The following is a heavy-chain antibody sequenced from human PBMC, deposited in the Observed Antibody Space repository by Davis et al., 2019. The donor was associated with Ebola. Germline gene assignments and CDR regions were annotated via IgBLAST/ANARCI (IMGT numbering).Heavy chain of an antibody. CDR1: GFAFSSCS. V-gene: IGHV3-23*01. CDR2: ISNTGTAT. J-gene: IGHJ6*02. D-gene: IGHD4-11*01. Sequence: GESLKISCVASGFAFSSCSMGWVRQAPGKGLDWVSSISNTGTATNYADSVKGRFTISRDNSKNTLSLQMNSLRAEDTAVLYCARDTTVTTFGHYYSMDLWGQGTTVTVSS. CDR3: ARDTTVTTFGHYYSMDL.